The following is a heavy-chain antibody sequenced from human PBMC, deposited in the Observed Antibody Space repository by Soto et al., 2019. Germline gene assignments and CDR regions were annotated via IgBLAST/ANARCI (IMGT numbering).Heavy chain of an antibody. J-gene: IGHJ6*02. CDR3: ARGGSSWYYYGMDV. V-gene: IGHV4-34*01. CDR1: GGSFSGYY. D-gene: IGHD6-13*01. CDR2: INHSGST. Sequence: ATLSLTCAVYGGSFSGYYWSWIRQPPGKGLEWIGEINHSGSTNYNPSLKSRVTISVDTSKNQFSLKLSSVTAADTAVYYCARGGSSWYYYGMDVWGQGTTVTVSS.